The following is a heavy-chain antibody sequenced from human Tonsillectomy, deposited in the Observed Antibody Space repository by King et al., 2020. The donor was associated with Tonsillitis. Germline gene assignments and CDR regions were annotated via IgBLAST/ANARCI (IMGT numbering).Heavy chain of an antibody. CDR1: GGSFSGYY. Sequence: HVQLQQWGAGLLKPSETLSLTCAVYGGSFSGYYWSWIRQPPGKGLEWIGEINHSGSTNYNPSLKSRVTISVDTSKNQFSLKLSSVTAADTAVYYCARNPTSRDGYNPSFDYWGQGTLVTVSS. V-gene: IGHV4-34*01. CDR3: ARNPTSRDGYNPSFDY. CDR2: INHSGST. J-gene: IGHJ4*02. D-gene: IGHD5-24*01.